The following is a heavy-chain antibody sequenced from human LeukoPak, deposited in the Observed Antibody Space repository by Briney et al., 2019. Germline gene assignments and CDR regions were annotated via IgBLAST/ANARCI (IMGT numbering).Heavy chain of an antibody. V-gene: IGHV1-2*04. Sequence: GASVKVSCKASGYTFTGYYMHWVRQAPGQGLEWMGWINPNSGGTNYAQKFQGWVTMTRDTSISTAYMELSRLRSDDTAVYYCARGSGPTTVTQPFDYWGQGTLVTVSS. CDR2: INPNSGGT. CDR1: GYTFTGYY. D-gene: IGHD4-17*01. CDR3: ARGSGPTTVTQPFDY. J-gene: IGHJ4*02.